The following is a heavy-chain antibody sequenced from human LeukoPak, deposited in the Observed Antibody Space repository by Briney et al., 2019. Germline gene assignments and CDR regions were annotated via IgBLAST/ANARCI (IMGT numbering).Heavy chain of an antibody. J-gene: IGHJ4*02. D-gene: IGHD2-21*01. Sequence: ASATVSCKASGNTFTNYYVHWVRQAPGLGLEWMGIFNPSGGSTTYAQKFQGRVTMTRDTSTSTVYMELSSLRSEDTAVYYCARGPVEYCGGDCFPYWGQGTLVTVSS. CDR1: GNTFTNYY. CDR3: ARGPVEYCGGDCFPY. CDR2: FNPSGGST. V-gene: IGHV1-46*01.